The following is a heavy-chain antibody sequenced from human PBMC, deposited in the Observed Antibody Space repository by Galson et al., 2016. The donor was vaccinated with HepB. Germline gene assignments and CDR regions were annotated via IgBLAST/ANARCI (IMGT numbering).Heavy chain of an antibody. CDR3: AKDSSAYYYVSFYYYAMDV. J-gene: IGHJ6*02. D-gene: IGHD3-22*01. CDR1: GFTFSSYA. V-gene: IGHV3-23*01. Sequence: SLRLSCAASGFTFSSYAMNWVRQAPGKGLEWVSSISGSGVSKYYADSVKGRFTISKDNSKNTLYHQMNSRRAEDTALYYCAKDSSAYYYVSFYYYAMDVWGQGTTVTVSS. CDR2: ISGSGVSK.